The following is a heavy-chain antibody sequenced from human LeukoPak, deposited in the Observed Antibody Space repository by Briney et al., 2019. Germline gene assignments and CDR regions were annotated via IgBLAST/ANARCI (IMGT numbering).Heavy chain of an antibody. CDR3: ANLFGSDDAFDI. V-gene: IGHV1-69*02. J-gene: IGHJ3*02. D-gene: IGHD3-3*01. Sequence: VASVKVSCKASGGTFSSYTISWVRQAPGQGLEWMGRIIPILGIANYAQKFQGRVTITADKSTSTAYMELSSLRSEDTAVYYCANLFGSDDAFDIWGQGTMVTVPS. CDR2: IIPILGIA. CDR1: GGTFSSYT.